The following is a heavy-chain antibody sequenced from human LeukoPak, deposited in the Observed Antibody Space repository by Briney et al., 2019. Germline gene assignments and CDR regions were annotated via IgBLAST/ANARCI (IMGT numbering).Heavy chain of an antibody. V-gene: IGHV5-10-1*01. CDR3: ARHQWGYGMDV. D-gene: IGHD3-16*01. CDR2: IDPSGSYT. Sequence: GESLKISCKGCGYSFTSYWISWVRQMPGKGLEWMGRIDPSGSYTNYSPSFQGHVTISADRSISTAYLQWSSLKASDTAMYYCARHQWGYGMDVWGKGTTVTVSS. CDR1: GYSFTSYW. J-gene: IGHJ6*04.